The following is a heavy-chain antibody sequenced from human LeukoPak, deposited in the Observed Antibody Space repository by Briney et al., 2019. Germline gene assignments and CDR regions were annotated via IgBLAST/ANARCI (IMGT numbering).Heavy chain of an antibody. V-gene: IGHV1-18*01. J-gene: IGHJ3*02. CDR3: ARDGFFGSGIVGAFGI. Sequence: ASVKVSCKASGYTFSSYGISWVRQAPGQRLEWMGWISAYNGNTNYAQKFQGRVTMITDTSTSTAYMDLRSLRSDDTAVYYCARDGFFGSGIVGAFGIWGQGTMVTVSS. D-gene: IGHD3-10*01. CDR1: GYTFSSYG. CDR2: ISAYNGNT.